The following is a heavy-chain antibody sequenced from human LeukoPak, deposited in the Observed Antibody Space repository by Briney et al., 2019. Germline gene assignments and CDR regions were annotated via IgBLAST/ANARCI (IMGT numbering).Heavy chain of an antibody. CDR3: ATEGFESSSSVDY. CDR2: INPNSGGT. D-gene: IGHD6-6*01. Sequence: ASVKVSCKASGYTSTGYYMHRVRQAPGQGLEWMGWINPNSGGTNYAQKFQGRVTMTRDTSISTAYMELSRLRSDDTAVYYCATEGFESSSSVDYWGQGTLVTVSS. V-gene: IGHV1-2*02. CDR1: GYTSTGYY. J-gene: IGHJ4*02.